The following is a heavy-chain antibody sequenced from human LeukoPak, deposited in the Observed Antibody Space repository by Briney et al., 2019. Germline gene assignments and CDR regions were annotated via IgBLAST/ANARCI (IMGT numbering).Heavy chain of an antibody. J-gene: IGHJ6*01. CDR2: INHSGST. CDR3: ARPLGYCTNGVCMVDV. D-gene: IGHD2-8*01. V-gene: IGHV4-34*01. Sequence: QASETLSLTCAVYGGSFSGYYWSWIRQPPGKGLEWIGEINHSGSTNYNPSLKSRVTISVDTSKNQFSLKLSSVTAADTAVYYCARPLGYCTNGVCMVDVWGKGPRSPSPQ. CDR1: GGSFSGYY.